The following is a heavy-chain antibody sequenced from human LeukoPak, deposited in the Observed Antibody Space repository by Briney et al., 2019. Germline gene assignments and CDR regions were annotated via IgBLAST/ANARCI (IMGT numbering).Heavy chain of an antibody. CDR1: GGTFSSYA. V-gene: IGHV1-69*05. J-gene: IGHJ4*02. CDR3: ASEYSGYDDYFDY. Sequence: ASVKVSCKTSGGTFSSYAISWVRQAPGQGLEWMGRIIPIFGTANYAQKFQGRVTITTDESTSTAYMELSSLRSEDTAVYYCASEYSGYDDYFDYWGQGTLVTVSS. D-gene: IGHD5-12*01. CDR2: IIPIFGTA.